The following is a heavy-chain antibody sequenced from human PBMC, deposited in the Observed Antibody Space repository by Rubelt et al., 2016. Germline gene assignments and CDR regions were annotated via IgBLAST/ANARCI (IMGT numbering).Heavy chain of an antibody. V-gene: IGHV1-2*02. J-gene: IGHJ4*02. CDR1: GYTFTGYY. D-gene: IGHD1-26*01. CDR3: ASSSGSYYSLDY. Sequence: QVQLVPSGAEVKKPGASVKVSCQASGYTFTGYYMHWVRQAPGQGLEWMGWINPNSGGTNYAQKFQGRVTMTGETSISTAYMERSRLRSDDAAVYYGASSSGSYYSLDYWGQGTLVTVSS. CDR2: INPNSGGT.